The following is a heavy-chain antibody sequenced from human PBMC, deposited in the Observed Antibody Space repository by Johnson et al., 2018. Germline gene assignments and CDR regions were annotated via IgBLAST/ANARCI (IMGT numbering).Heavy chain of an antibody. CDR1: GFTFTSYA. V-gene: IGHV3-23*04. CDR3: ATTSNGSQKD. D-gene: IGHD1-26*01. Sequence: VQLVESGGGLVQXGGSLRLSCAASGFTFTSYAITWVRQAPGKGLEWVSTISTSGGTTWYADSAKGRFTISRDNSRTTVYLQMNSLRAEDTAVYYCATTSNGSQKDWGQGTLVTVSS. CDR2: ISTSGGTT. J-gene: IGHJ4*02.